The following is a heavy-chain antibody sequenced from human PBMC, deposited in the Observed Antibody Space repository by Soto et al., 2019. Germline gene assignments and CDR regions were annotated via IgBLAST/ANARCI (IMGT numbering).Heavy chain of an antibody. CDR3: ARDHLSYDLSRSAPAD. J-gene: IGHJ4*02. CDR2: ITPSGGST. D-gene: IGHD3-3*01. V-gene: IGHV1-46*01. CDR1: GYTFTSYY. Sequence: EASVKVSCKASGYTFTSYYMHWVRQAPGQGLEWMGIITPSGGSTSYAQKFQGRVTMTRDTSTSTVYMELSSLRSEDTAVYYCARDHLSYDLSRSAPADWGQGTLVTVSS.